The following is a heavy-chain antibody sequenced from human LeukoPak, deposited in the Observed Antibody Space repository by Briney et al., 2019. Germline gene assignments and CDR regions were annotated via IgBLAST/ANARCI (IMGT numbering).Heavy chain of an antibody. CDR3: TRGSSGRRDN. D-gene: IGHD6-19*01. CDR2: RNPNSGNT. Sequence: ASVTVSFTSSGYTFTSCDINWVRQAPGQGLEWMGWRNPNSGNTGYGQSFQGRITMTRDISIGTAYMELSNLTSEDTAIYYCTRGSSGRRDNWGQGTLVTVSA. J-gene: IGHJ4*02. CDR1: GYTFTSCD. V-gene: IGHV1-8*01.